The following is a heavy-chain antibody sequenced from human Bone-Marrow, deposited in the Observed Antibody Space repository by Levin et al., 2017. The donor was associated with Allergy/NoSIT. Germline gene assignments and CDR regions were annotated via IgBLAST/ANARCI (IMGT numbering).Heavy chain of an antibody. Sequence: SETLSLTCTIDGGSFNGYYGGWIRQPPGKGLEWIAEINQSGSTNYNPSLKSRVTISVDTSKNQFSLKLNSVTAADTAVYSCAMTWFGRQNYFEPWGQGTLVTVSS. CDR1: GGSFNGYY. D-gene: IGHD3-10*01. CDR3: AMTWFGRQNYFEP. J-gene: IGHJ5*02. CDR2: INQSGST. V-gene: IGHV4-34*01.